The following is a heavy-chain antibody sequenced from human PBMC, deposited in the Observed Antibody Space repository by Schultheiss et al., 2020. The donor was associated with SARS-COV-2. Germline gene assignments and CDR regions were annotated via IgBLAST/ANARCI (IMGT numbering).Heavy chain of an antibody. Sequence: ASVKVSCKASGYTFTSYDINWVRQATGQGLEWMGWMNPNSGNTGYAQKFQGRVTMTRNTSISTAYMELSSLRSDDTAVYYCARYYYDSSGYYLPFDYWGQGTLVTVSS. V-gene: IGHV1-8*01. D-gene: IGHD3-22*01. CDR3: ARYYYDSSGYYLPFDY. CDR1: GYTFTSYD. J-gene: IGHJ4*02. CDR2: MNPNSGNT.